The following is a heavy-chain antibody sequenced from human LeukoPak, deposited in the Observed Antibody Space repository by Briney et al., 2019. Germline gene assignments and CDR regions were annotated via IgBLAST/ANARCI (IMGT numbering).Heavy chain of an antibody. CDR2: ISGSGGST. CDR3: AKGVIAAAMGDAFDI. Sequence: ETLSLTCTVSGGSISSSSYYWGWIRQPPGKGLEWVSAISGSGGSTYYADSVKGRFTISRDNSKNTLYLQMNSLRAEDTAVYYCAKGVIAAAMGDAFDIWGQGTMVTVSS. D-gene: IGHD6-13*01. J-gene: IGHJ3*02. V-gene: IGHV3-23*01. CDR1: GGSISSSSYY.